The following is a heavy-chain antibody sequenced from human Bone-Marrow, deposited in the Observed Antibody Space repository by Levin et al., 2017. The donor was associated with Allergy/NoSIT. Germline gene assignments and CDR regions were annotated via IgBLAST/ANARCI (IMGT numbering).Heavy chain of an antibody. CDR2: LAYTGST. D-gene: IGHD3-10*01. Sequence: ASETLSLTCTVSGGSINDYYWSWIRQPPGKGLEWIGYLAYTGSTNYNPSLKSRVTISVDTSKNQFSLKLTSVTAADAAVYYCARDPELGDWGQGTLVTVSS. CDR1: GGSINDYY. V-gene: IGHV4-59*01. CDR3: ARDPELGD. J-gene: IGHJ4*02.